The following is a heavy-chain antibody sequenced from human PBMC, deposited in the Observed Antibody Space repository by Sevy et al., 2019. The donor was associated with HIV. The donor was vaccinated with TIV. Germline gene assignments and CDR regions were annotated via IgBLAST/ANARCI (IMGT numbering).Heavy chain of an antibody. V-gene: IGHV4-59*01. Sequence: SETLSLTCTVSGGSISSYYWSWIRQPPGKGLEWIGYIYYSGSTNYNPSLKSRVTISVDTSKNQFSLKLGSVTAADTAVYYCARDGDSGSYLRNYYYGMDVWGQGTTVTVSS. CDR3: ARDGDSGSYLRNYYYGMDV. CDR2: IYYSGST. J-gene: IGHJ6*02. CDR1: GGSISSYY. D-gene: IGHD1-26*01.